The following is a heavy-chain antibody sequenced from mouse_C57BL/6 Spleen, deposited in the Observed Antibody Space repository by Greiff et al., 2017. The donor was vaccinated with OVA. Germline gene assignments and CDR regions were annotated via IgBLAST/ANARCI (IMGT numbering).Heavy chain of an antibody. V-gene: IGHV1-50*01. D-gene: IGHD2-5*01. J-gene: IGHJ1*03. Sequence: VQLQQPGAELVKPGASVKLSCKASGYTFTSYWMQWVKQRPGQGLEWIGEIDPSDSYTNYNQKFKGKATLTVDTSSSTAYMQLSSLTSEDSAVYYCARNSNDWDFDVWGTGTTVTVSS. CDR1: GYTFTSYW. CDR3: ARNSNDWDFDV. CDR2: IDPSDSYT.